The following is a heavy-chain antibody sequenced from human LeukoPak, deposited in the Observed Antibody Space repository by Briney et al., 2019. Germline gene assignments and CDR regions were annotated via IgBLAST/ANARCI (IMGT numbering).Heavy chain of an antibody. V-gene: IGHV4-34*01. Sequence: EINHSGSTNYNQSLKRRVTISVDTSKNQFSLKLSSVTAADTAVYYCARKQYYDFWSGSDMDVWGKGTTVTVSS. J-gene: IGHJ6*03. CDR3: ARKQYYDFWSGSDMDV. D-gene: IGHD3-3*01. CDR2: INHSGST.